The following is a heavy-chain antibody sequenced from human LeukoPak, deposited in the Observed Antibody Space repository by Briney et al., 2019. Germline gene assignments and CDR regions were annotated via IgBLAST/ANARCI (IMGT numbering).Heavy chain of an antibody. D-gene: IGHD3-10*01. CDR1: GYSVSSGHF. CDR3: ARRGLTLRTWYFDL. V-gene: IGHV4-38-2*01. J-gene: IGHJ2*01. CDR2: TVHRGST. Sequence: SETLSLTCAVSGYSVSSGHFWGWIRQSPGKGLEWIGSTVHRGSTYHNPPLMRRVTISLDPPKNQLSLKLRSVTAADTAIYYCARRGLTLRTWYFDLWGRGTLVTVSS.